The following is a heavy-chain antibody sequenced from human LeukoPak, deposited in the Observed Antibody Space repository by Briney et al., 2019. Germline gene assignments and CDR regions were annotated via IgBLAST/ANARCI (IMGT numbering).Heavy chain of an antibody. CDR3: AKSLGVGGYTRCKGFDQ. J-gene: IGHJ4*02. CDR1: GFTFNSFA. CDR2: ISGSDGSS. D-gene: IGHD5-18*01. V-gene: IGHV3-23*01. Sequence: AGGSLRLSCAASGFTFNSFAMNWVRQAPGKGLEWVSSISGSDGSSHYADFVKGRFTISRDNSKNTLHLQMSSLRAEDTAVYYCAKSLGVGGYTRCKGFDQWGQGTLVTVSS.